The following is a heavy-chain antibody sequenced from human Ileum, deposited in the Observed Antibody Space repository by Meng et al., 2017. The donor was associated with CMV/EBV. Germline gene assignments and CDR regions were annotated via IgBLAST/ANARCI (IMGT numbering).Heavy chain of an antibody. D-gene: IGHD1-26*01. CDR2: INHSGST. CDR1: GGSFSGYY. J-gene: IGHJ5*02. Sequence: SETLSLTCAVYGGSFSGYYWSWIRQPPGKGLEWIGEINHSGSTNYNPSLKSRVTISVDTSKNQFSLKLSSVTAADTAVYYCAKDGIVGATTPLNWFDPWGQGTLVTVSS. V-gene: IGHV4-34*01. CDR3: AKDGIVGATTPLNWFDP.